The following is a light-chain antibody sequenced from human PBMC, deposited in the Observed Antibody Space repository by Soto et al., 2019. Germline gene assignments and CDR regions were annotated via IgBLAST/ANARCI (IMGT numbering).Light chain of an antibody. Sequence: QSALTQPASVSGSPGQSITISCTGTSSDIGNYNLVSWYQQHPDKAPKLMIYEGSKRPSGVSNRFSGSKSGNTASLTLSGLQAEHEADYYCCSYAGGSTWVFGGGTKLTVL. V-gene: IGLV2-23*01. CDR1: SSDIGNYNL. J-gene: IGLJ2*01. CDR3: CSYAGGSTWV. CDR2: EGS.